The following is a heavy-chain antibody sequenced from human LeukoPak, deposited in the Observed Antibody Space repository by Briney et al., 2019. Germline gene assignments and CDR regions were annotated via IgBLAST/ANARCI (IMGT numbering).Heavy chain of an antibody. CDR1: GYTFTSYD. J-gene: IGHJ4*02. Sequence: ASVKVSCKASGYTFTSYDINWVRQATGQGLEWMGWRIPNSGNTGYAQKFQGRVTITRNTSINTAYMELSSLTSEDTAIYYCARDHPPLSIAARRRVDPPDDYWGQGTLVTVSS. CDR2: RIPNSGNT. CDR3: ARDHPPLSIAARRRVDPPDDY. V-gene: IGHV1-8*03. D-gene: IGHD6-6*01.